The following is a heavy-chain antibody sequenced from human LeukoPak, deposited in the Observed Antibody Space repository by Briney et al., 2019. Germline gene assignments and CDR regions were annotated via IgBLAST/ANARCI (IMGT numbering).Heavy chain of an antibody. V-gene: IGHV4-39*01. CDR3: ASIDSSGYLYYFDY. CDR1: GGSISSSSYY. Sequence: NPSETLSLTCTVSGGSISSSSYYWGWIRQPPGEGLEWIGSIYYSGSTYYNPSLKSRVTISVDTSKNQYSLKLSSVTAADTAVYYCASIDSSGYLYYFDYWGQGTLVTVSS. D-gene: IGHD3-22*01. CDR2: IYYSGST. J-gene: IGHJ4*02.